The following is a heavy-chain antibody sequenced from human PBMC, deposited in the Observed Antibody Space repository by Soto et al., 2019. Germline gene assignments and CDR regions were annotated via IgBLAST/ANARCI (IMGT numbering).Heavy chain of an antibody. D-gene: IGHD2-15*01. CDR2: INSKTDGGTT. J-gene: IGHJ3*02. CDR3: TTGFCSGGSCYYTASPACEI. CDR1: GFTFSNAW. V-gene: IGHV3-15*07. Sequence: EVQLVESGGGLVKPGGSLRLSCAASGFTFSNAWMNWVRQAPGKGLEWVGSINSKTDGGTTDYDAPVKGRLTISRDDSKNTLYLQMNSLKTEDTAVYYCTTGFCSGGSCYYTASPACEILGQGTMVTVSS.